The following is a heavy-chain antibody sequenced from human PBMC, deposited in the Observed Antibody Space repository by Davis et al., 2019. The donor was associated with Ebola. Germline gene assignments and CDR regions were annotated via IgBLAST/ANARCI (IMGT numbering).Heavy chain of an antibody. CDR2: ISSSGSIT. CDR3: ARAAPGYGNSNLVGGSDY. CDR1: GFTFSNYY. J-gene: IGHJ4*02. V-gene: IGHV3-11*01. Sequence: GESLKISCAASGFTFSNYYMSWIRQAPGKGLEWVSYISSSGSITYHADSVKGRFTISRDNAKNSLHLQMNSLRAEDTAVYYCARAAPGYGNSNLVGGSDYWGQGTLVTVSS. D-gene: IGHD3-16*01.